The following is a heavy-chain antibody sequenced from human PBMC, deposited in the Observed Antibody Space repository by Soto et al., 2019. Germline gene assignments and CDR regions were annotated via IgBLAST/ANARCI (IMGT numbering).Heavy chain of an antibody. D-gene: IGHD3-22*01. Sequence: GGSLRLSCAASGFTFSSYWMSWVRQAPGKGLEWVANIKQDGSEKYYVDSVKGRFTISRDNAKNSLYLQMNSLRAEDTAVYYCARGVSLAYYYDSSGYPWDYWGQGTLVTVSS. CDR3: ARGVSLAYYYDSSGYPWDY. J-gene: IGHJ4*02. CDR2: IKQDGSEK. CDR1: GFTFSSYW. V-gene: IGHV3-7*05.